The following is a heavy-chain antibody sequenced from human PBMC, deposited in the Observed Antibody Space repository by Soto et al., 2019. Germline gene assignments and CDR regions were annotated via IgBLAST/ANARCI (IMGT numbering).Heavy chain of an antibody. J-gene: IGHJ5*02. CDR2: IKSKTDGGTT. V-gene: IGHV3-15*07. CDR3: TTVGIDILTGPSNWFDP. Sequence: GGSMRLSCAASGFTFSNAGMNWVRQAPGKGLEWVGRIKSKTDGGTTDYAAPVKGRFTISRDDSKKTLYLQMNSLKTEDTAVYYCTTVGIDILTGPSNWFDPWGQGTLVTVSS. CDR1: GFTFSNAG. D-gene: IGHD3-9*01.